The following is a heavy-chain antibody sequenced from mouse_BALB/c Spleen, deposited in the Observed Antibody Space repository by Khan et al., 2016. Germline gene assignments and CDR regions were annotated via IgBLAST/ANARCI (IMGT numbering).Heavy chain of an antibody. CDR2: ISSGSSTI. Sequence: EVELVESGGGLVQPGGSRKLSCAASGFTFSRFGMHWVRQAPEKGLEWVAYISSGSSTIYYADTLKGRFTISRDNPKNALFLQMTSLRSEDTAMYYRARGDYWGQGTTLTVSS. V-gene: IGHV5-17*02. CDR1: GFTFSRFG. CDR3: ARGDY. J-gene: IGHJ2*01.